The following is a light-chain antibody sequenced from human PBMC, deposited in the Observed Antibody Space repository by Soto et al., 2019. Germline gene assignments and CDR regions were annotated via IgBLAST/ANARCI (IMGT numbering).Light chain of an antibody. CDR1: QSVASRN. CDR2: GTS. Sequence: EIVLTQSPGTLSLSPGERATLSCRASQSVASRNLAWYQQRSGQAPRLLIYGTSSRAIHAPDRFSGRGSGTDFTLTISGLEPEDFAVYFCQHFGNSLWTFGQGTKVEI. V-gene: IGKV3-20*01. CDR3: QHFGNSLWT. J-gene: IGKJ1*01.